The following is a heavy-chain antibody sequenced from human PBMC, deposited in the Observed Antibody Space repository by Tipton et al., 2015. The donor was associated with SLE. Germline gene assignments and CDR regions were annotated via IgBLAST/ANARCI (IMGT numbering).Heavy chain of an antibody. J-gene: IGHJ6*03. Sequence: SLRLSCAASGFTFSDYYMIWIRQAPGKGLEWVSYISSGSTKHYADSVKGRFTISRDNAKNSLYLQMNSLRAEDTALYYCAKEPMVRGVIGYYYYYMDVWGKGTTVTVSS. D-gene: IGHD3-10*01. CDR2: ISSGSTK. V-gene: IGHV3-11*01. CDR3: AKEPMVRGVIGYYYYYMDV. CDR1: GFTFSDYY.